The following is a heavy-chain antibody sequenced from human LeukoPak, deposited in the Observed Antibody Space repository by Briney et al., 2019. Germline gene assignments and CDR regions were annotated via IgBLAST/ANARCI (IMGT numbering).Heavy chain of an antibody. CDR1: GGTFSSYA. Sequence: ASVKVSCKASGGTFSSYAISWVRQAPGQGLEWMGGIIPIFGTANYAQKFQGRVTITTDESTSTAYMELSSLRSEDTAVYYCARRMITFGGVIVIHTPGAFDIWGQGTMVTVSS. CDR2: IIPIFGTA. J-gene: IGHJ3*02. V-gene: IGHV1-69*05. CDR3: ARRMITFGGVIVIHTPGAFDI. D-gene: IGHD3-16*02.